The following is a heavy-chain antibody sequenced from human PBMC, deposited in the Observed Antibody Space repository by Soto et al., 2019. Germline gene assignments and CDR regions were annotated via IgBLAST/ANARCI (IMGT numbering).Heavy chain of an antibody. CDR2: IYYSGST. D-gene: IGHD2-2*01. Sequence: SSETLSLTCTVSGGSISSYYWSWIRQPPGKGLEWIGYIYYSGSTNYNPSLKSRVTISVDTSKNQFSLKLSSVTAADTAVYYCARVAGYFSSTSCYPNWFDPWGQGTLVTVSS. V-gene: IGHV4-59*01. CDR1: GGSISSYY. CDR3: ARVAGYFSSTSCYPNWFDP. J-gene: IGHJ5*02.